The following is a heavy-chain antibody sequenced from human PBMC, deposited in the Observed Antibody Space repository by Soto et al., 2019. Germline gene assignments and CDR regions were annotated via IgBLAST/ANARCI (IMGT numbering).Heavy chain of an antibody. CDR3: ARGYSSSWAYYFDY. CDR2: IIPIFGTA. J-gene: IGHJ4*02. Sequence: ASVKVSCKASGYTFTSYAIHWVRQAPGQGLEWMGGIIPIFGTANYAQKFQGRVTITADESTSTAYMELSSLRSEDTAVYYCARGYSSSWAYYFDYWGQGTLVTVSS. CDR1: GYTFTSYA. V-gene: IGHV1-69*13. D-gene: IGHD6-13*01.